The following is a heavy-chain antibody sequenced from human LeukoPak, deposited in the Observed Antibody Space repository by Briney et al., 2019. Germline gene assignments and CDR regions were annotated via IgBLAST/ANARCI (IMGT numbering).Heavy chain of an antibody. V-gene: IGHV4-59*01. CDR2: IHDTGST. CDR1: GGSISSYY. Sequence: SETLSLTCTVSGGSISSYYWSWIRQPPGKGLEWIGYIHDTGSTSYNPSLKSRVSISIDTSKNQFSLKLTSVTAADTAMYYCTRERDAYSWGCEPYYLDYWGQGTLVTVSS. D-gene: IGHD5-24*01. CDR3: TRERDAYSWGCEPYYLDY. J-gene: IGHJ4*02.